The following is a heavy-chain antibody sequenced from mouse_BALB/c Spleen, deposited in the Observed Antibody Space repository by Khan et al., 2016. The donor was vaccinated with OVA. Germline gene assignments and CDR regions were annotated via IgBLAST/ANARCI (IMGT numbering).Heavy chain of an antibody. CDR3: ASVSLLHRYPDYLDY. CDR2: ISYSGST. J-gene: IGHJ2*01. D-gene: IGHD1-1*01. CDR1: GYSFTSDYA. V-gene: IGHV3-2*02. Sequence: EVELVESGPGLLKPSQSLSLTCTVTGYSFTSDYAWNCLRQFPGNKLEWMAYISYSGSTSYRPSLRSRFSISRDTSKNQFFLQLSSLTTEATASYYCASVSLLHRYPDYLDYWGQGTTLTVSS.